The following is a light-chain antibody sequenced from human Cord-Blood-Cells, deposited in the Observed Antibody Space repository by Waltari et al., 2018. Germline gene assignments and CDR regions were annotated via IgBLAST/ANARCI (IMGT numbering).Light chain of an antibody. V-gene: IGLV3-19*01. CDR3: NSRDSSGNHLV. Sequence: SSELTQAPAVSVALGQTVRITCQGDSLRRYDERWYQQKPGQAPVLVSYGKNNRPSRIPERFSGSSSGNTASLTITGAQAEDEADYYCNSRDSSGNHLVFGGGTKLTVL. CDR2: GKN. CDR1: SLRRYD. J-gene: IGLJ3*02.